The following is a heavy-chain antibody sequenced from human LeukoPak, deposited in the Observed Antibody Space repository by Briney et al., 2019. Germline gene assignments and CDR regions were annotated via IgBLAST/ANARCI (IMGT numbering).Heavy chain of an antibody. D-gene: IGHD2-2*01. CDR3: ARETLEYCSSTSCYRNAFDI. CDR1: GFTFSDYY. J-gene: IGHJ3*02. Sequence: GGSLRLSCAASGFTFSDYYMSWIRQAPGKGLEWVSYISSSGSTIYYADSVKGRFTISRDNAKNSLYLQMNSLRAEDTAVYYCARETLEYCSSTSCYRNAFDIWGQGTMVTVSS. CDR2: ISSSGSTI. V-gene: IGHV3-11*01.